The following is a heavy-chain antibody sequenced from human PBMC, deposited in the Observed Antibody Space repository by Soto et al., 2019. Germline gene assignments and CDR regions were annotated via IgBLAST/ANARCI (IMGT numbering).Heavy chain of an antibody. CDR1: GYTFTSYA. CDR3: ARVKGDFWSGYHTVLASLVFDY. CDR2: INAGNGNT. D-gene: IGHD3-3*01. V-gene: IGHV1-3*01. Sequence: GASVKVSCKASGYTFTSYAMHWVRQAPGQRLEWMGWINAGNGNTKYSQKFQGRVTITRDTSASTAYMELSSLRSEDTAVYYCARVKGDFWSGYHTVLASLVFDYWGQGTLVTVSS. J-gene: IGHJ4*02.